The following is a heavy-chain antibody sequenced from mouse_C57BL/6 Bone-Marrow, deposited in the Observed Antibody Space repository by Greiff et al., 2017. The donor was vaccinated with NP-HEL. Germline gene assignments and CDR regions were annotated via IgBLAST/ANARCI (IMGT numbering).Heavy chain of an antibody. Sequence: QVQLQQSGAELARPGASVKLSCKASGYTFTSYGISWVKQRTGQGLEWIGEIYPRSGNTYYNEKFKGKATLTADKSSSTAYMELRSLTSEDSAVYFCARWGQLRTDYGGQGTTLTVSS. V-gene: IGHV1-81*01. D-gene: IGHD3-2*02. J-gene: IGHJ2*01. CDR1: GYTFTSYG. CDR2: IYPRSGNT. CDR3: ARWGQLRTDY.